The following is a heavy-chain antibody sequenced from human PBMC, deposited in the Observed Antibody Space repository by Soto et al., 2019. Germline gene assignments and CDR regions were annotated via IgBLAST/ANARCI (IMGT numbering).Heavy chain of an antibody. CDR3: ARQGPTLRDGSGSLSRPILSNWFDP. J-gene: IGHJ5*02. D-gene: IGHD3-10*01. CDR1: GGSISSGGYY. V-gene: IGHV4-31*03. CDR2: IYYSGST. Sequence: QVQLQESGPGLVKPSQTLSLTCTVSGGSISSGGYYWSWIRQHPGKGLEWIGYIYYSGSTYYNPSLKSRFTISVDTSKNQFSLKLSSVTAADTAVYYCARQGPTLRDGSGSLSRPILSNWFDPWGQGTLVTVSS.